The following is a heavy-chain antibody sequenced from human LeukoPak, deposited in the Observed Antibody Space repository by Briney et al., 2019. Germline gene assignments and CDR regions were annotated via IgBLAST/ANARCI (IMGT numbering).Heavy chain of an antibody. J-gene: IGHJ4*02. CDR3: AKVPSGSYPYYFDY. D-gene: IGHD1-26*01. CDR1: GFTFDDYA. CDR2: ISWNSGSI. V-gene: IGHV3-9*01. Sequence: PGRSLRLSCAASGFTFDDYAMHWVRQAPGKGLEWVSGISWNSGSIGYADSVKGRFTISRDNAKNSLYLQMNSLRAEDTALYYCAKVPSGSYPYYFDYWGQGTLVTVSS.